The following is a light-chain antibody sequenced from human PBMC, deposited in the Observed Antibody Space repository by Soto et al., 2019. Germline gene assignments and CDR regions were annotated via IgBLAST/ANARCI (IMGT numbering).Light chain of an antibody. CDR3: TSYTGSSPLYV. J-gene: IGLJ1*01. Sequence: QSVLTQPASVSGSPGQSITISCIGTSRDFGGYNYVAWYQQHPGKAPKLVIYEVSNRPSGVSDRFSGSKSGNTASLTISGLQAEDEADYYCTSYTGSSPLYVFGTGTKVTAL. CDR2: EVS. CDR1: SRDFGGYNY. V-gene: IGLV2-14*01.